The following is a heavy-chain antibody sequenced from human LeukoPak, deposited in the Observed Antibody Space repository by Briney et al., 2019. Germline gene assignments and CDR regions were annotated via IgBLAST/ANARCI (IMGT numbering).Heavy chain of an antibody. J-gene: IGHJ5*02. D-gene: IGHD2/OR15-2a*01. Sequence: PGGSLRLSCAASGFTFSSNAMSWVRQAPGKGLEWVSGISGSGGSTHYADSVKGRFTISRDNAKNSLYLQMKSLRAEDTAVYYCARGKTSQNIVTRKTYNWFDPWGQGTLVTVSS. V-gene: IGHV3-23*01. CDR2: ISGSGGST. CDR1: GFTFSSNA. CDR3: ARGKTSQNIVTRKTYNWFDP.